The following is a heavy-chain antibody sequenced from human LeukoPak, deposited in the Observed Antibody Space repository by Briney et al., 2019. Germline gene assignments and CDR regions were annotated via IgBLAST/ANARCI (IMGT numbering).Heavy chain of an antibody. J-gene: IGHJ4*02. D-gene: IGHD3-22*01. CDR1: GGSISSSSYY. V-gene: IGHV4-39*01. CDR3: ARHLDYYDSSGYPSGSDY. Sequence: SETLSLTRTVSGGSISSSSYYWGWIRQPPGKGLEWIGSIYYSGSTYYNPSLKSRVTISVDTSKNQFSLKLSSVTAADTAVYYCARHLDYYDSSGYPSGSDYWGQGTLVTVSS. CDR2: IYYSGST.